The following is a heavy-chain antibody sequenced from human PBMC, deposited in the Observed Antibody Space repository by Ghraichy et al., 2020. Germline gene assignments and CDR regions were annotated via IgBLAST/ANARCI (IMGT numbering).Heavy chain of an antibody. J-gene: IGHJ4*02. Sequence: GGSLRLSCAASGFTFSSYEMNWVRQAPGKGLEWVSYISSSGSTIYYADSVKGRFTISRDNAKNSLYLQMNSLRAEDTAVYYCARDHQANNPGIAVAAHDYWGQGTLVTVSS. CDR3: ARDHQANNPGIAVAAHDY. CDR2: ISSSGSTI. D-gene: IGHD6-19*01. V-gene: IGHV3-48*03. CDR1: GFTFSSYE.